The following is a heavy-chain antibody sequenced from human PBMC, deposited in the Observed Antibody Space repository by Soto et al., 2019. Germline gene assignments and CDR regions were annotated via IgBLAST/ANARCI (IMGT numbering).Heavy chain of an antibody. CDR1: GFSLTTSGVG. CDR2: IYWDDDK. D-gene: IGHD3-3*01. Sequence: QITLNESGPTVVRPTETLTLTCRFSGFSLTTSGVGVGWIRQSPGKAPEWLALIYWDDDKRYSASLKSRLTNTPDTSKNQVVLTVSDLDPTDTATYYCAHRVLRTVFGLVTTTAIYFDFWGQGTPVAVSS. J-gene: IGHJ4*02. CDR3: AHRVLRTVFGLVTTTAIYFDF. V-gene: IGHV2-5*02.